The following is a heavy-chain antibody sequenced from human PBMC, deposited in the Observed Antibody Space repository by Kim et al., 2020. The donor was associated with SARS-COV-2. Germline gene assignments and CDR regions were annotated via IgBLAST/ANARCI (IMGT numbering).Heavy chain of an antibody. V-gene: IGHV3-21*01. Sequence: GGSLRLSCAASVFTFSSYSMNWVRQAPGGGLVWVSCMSSSSSYIYSADSVKGRFTISRDNAKNSLYLQMNSLRAEDTAVYYCARFGIVVVDYWYFDLWGRGTLVTVSS. CDR2: MSSSSSYI. CDR3: ARFGIVVVDYWYFDL. J-gene: IGHJ2*01. D-gene: IGHD2-2*01. CDR1: VFTFSSYS.